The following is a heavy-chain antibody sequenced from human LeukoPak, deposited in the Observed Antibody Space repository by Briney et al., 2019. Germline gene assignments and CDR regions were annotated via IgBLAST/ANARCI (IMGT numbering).Heavy chain of an antibody. Sequence: SETLSLTCAVYGGSFSGYYWSWIRQPPGKGLEWIGEINHSGSTNYSPSLKSRITISVDTSKNQFSLKLSSVTAADTAVYYCARYSSGSIYYFDYWGQGTLVTVSS. D-gene: IGHD6-19*01. CDR1: GGSFSGYY. J-gene: IGHJ4*02. V-gene: IGHV4-34*01. CDR2: INHSGST. CDR3: ARYSSGSIYYFDY.